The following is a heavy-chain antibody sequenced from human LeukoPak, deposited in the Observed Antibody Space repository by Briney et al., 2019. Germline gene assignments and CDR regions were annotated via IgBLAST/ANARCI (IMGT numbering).Heavy chain of an antibody. J-gene: IGHJ3*02. CDR3: ASLTTADAFDI. Sequence: SETLSLTCAVYGGSFSGYYWSWIRQPPGKGLEWIGYIYDSGSTSYNPSLKSRVTISVDTSKNQFSLKLSSVTAADTAVFYCASLTTADAFDIWGQGTMVTVSS. CDR2: IYDSGST. V-gene: IGHV4-59*01. CDR1: GGSFSGYY. D-gene: IGHD3-22*01.